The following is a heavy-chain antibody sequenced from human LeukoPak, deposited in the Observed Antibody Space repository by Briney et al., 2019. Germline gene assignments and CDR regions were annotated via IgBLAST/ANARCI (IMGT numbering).Heavy chain of an antibody. D-gene: IGHD6-19*01. V-gene: IGHV3-23*01. CDR2: ISGSGDST. J-gene: IGHJ4*02. CDR1: EFTFSSYG. Sequence: GGSLRLSCAASEFTFSSYGMSWVRQAPGKGLEWVSGISGSGDSTYYADSVKGRFTISRDNSKNTLYLQMNGLRAEDTAVYYCARRSGIAVAGAFDYWGQGTLVTVSS. CDR3: ARRSGIAVAGAFDY.